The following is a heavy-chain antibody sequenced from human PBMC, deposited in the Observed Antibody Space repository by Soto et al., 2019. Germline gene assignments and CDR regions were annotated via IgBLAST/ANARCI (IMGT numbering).Heavy chain of an antibody. CDR1: GGSISSGGYY. Sequence: QVQLQESGPGLVKPSQTLSLTCTVSGGSISSGGYYWSWIRQHPGKGLEWVGYIYYSGSTYYNPSLKSRVTISVDTSKNQFSLKLSSVTAADTAVYYCARGVTMVRGVIHTPYFDYWGQGTLVTVSS. CDR3: ARGVTMVRGVIHTPYFDY. D-gene: IGHD3-10*01. V-gene: IGHV4-31*03. CDR2: IYYSGST. J-gene: IGHJ4*02.